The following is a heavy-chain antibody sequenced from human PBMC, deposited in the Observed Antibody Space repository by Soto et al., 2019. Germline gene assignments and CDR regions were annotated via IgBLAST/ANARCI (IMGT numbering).Heavy chain of an antibody. CDR2: ISYDGSNK. Sequence: QVQLVESGGGVVQPGRSLRLSCAASGFTFSSYGMHWVRQAPGKGLEWVAVISYDGSNKYYADSVKGRFTISRDNSETTLYLQRSSLRAEDTAVYYCATDRGGYCTNGVCYPGYYYYMDVWGKGTTVTVSS. D-gene: IGHD2-8*01. CDR1: GFTFSSYG. J-gene: IGHJ6*03. V-gene: IGHV3-30*03. CDR3: ATDRGGYCTNGVCYPGYYYYMDV.